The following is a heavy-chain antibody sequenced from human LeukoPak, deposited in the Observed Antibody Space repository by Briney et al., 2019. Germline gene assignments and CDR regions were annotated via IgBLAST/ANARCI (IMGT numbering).Heavy chain of an antibody. V-gene: IGHV4-38-2*02. CDR1: GYSISSGYY. J-gene: IGHJ3*02. D-gene: IGHD2-15*01. CDR2: IYHSGST. Sequence: SETLSLTCTVSGYSISSGYYWGWIRQPPGKGLEWIGSIYHSGSTYYNPSLKSRVTISVDTSKNQFSLKLSSVTAADTAVYYCARGLYCSGGNCYVFAFDIWGQGTMVTVSS. CDR3: ARGLYCSGGNCYVFAFDI.